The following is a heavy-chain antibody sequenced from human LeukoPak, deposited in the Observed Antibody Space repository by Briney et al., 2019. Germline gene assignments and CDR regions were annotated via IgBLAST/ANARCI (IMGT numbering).Heavy chain of an antibody. CDR2: INPNSGGT. J-gene: IGHJ4*02. D-gene: IGHD1-26*01. V-gene: IGHV1-2*02. Sequence: ASVKVSFKASGYTFTGYYIHWVRQAPGQGLEWMGWINPNSGGTNYAQKFQGGVTMTRDTSVSTVYMELSRLRSDDTAVYYCARDKSDLVGATTLDYWGQGTLVSVSS. CDR1: GYTFTGYY. CDR3: ARDKSDLVGATTLDY.